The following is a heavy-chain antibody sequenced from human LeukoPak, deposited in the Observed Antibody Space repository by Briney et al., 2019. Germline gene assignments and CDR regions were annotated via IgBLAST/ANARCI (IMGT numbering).Heavy chain of an antibody. V-gene: IGHV3-7*01. CDR2: IKQDGSER. D-gene: IGHD3-10*01. Sequence: GGSLRLSCAASGFTFNGFSMSWVRQSPTKGLEWVANIKQDGSERYYVDSVKGRFTISRDNAKNSLSLQMNNLRVEDTAVYYCARAGSHWHYVYWGQGTVVTVSS. J-gene: IGHJ4*02. CDR1: GFTFNGFS. CDR3: ARAGSHWHYVY.